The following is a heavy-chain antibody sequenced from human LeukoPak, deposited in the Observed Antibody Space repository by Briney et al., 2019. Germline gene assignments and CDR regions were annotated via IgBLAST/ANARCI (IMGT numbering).Heavy chain of an antibody. J-gene: IGHJ5*02. Sequence: SETLSLTCTVSGGSINSCWSWIRQPAGKGLEWIGRISGSGTITYNPALQSRLSTSIDTSKNQFSLKLMSVTAADTAVYYCARDSGTTGEVKFDPWGQGTLVTVSS. D-gene: IGHD3-10*01. CDR2: ISGSGTI. V-gene: IGHV4-4*07. CDR1: GGSINSC. CDR3: ARDSGTTGEVKFDP.